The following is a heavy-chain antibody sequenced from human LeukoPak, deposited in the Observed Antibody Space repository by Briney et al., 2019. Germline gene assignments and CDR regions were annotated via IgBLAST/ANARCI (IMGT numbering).Heavy chain of an antibody. D-gene: IGHD1-26*01. CDR2: ISSSSRSI. CDR1: GFTFSIYS. V-gene: IGHV3-48*01. CDR3: ARGSGRYLATDGFDI. J-gene: IGHJ3*02. Sequence: GGSLRLSCAASGFTFSIYSMNRVRQAPGKGLEWVSYISSSSRSIYYADSVKGRFTISRDNAKNSLYLQMNSLRGEDTAVYYCARGSGRYLATDGFDIWGQGTMVTVSS.